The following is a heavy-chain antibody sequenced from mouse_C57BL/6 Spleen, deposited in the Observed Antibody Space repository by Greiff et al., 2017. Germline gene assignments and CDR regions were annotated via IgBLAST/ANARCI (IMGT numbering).Heavy chain of an antibody. CDR2: IYPGDGDT. CDR3: AKYDYDVTDYYAMDY. Sequence: QVQLQQSGPELVKPGASVKISCKASGYAFSSSWMNWVKQRPGKGLEWIGRIYPGDGDTNYNGKFKGKATLTADKSSSTAYMQLSSLTSEDSAVYFCAKYDYDVTDYYAMDYWGQGTSVTVSS. V-gene: IGHV1-82*01. CDR1: GYAFSSSW. D-gene: IGHD2-4*01. J-gene: IGHJ4*01.